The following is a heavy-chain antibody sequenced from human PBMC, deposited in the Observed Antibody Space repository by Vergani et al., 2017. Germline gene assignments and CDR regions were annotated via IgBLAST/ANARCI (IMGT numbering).Heavy chain of an antibody. Sequence: QVQLQESGPGLVKPSQTLSLTCTVSGASINNDFYYWHWIRQPAGKGLEWIGRIYVSGITDYNSSLQSRVSMSVDTSKNQFSLTLTSVTAADTAVYYCAREVWGNDYYYYYMDVWGKXP. CDR1: GASINNDFYY. J-gene: IGHJ6*03. CDR2: IYVSGIT. D-gene: IGHD3-16*01. V-gene: IGHV4-61*02. CDR3: AREVWGNDYYYYYMDV.